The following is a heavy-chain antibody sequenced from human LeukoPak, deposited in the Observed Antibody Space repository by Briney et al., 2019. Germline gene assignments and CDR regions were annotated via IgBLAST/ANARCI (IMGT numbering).Heavy chain of an antibody. V-gene: IGHV1-8*01. Sequence: ASVKVSCKASGYTFTSYDINWVRQASGQGLEWMGWMNPNSGNTGYAQKFQGRVTMTRNTSISTAYMELSSLRSEDTAVYYCARVVATVRRNFDYWGQGTLVTVSS. CDR2: MNPNSGNT. J-gene: IGHJ4*02. D-gene: IGHD5-12*01. CDR3: ARVVATVRRNFDY. CDR1: GYTFTSYD.